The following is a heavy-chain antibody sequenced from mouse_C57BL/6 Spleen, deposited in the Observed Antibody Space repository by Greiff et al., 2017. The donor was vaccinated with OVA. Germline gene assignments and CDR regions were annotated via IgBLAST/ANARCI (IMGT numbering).Heavy chain of an antibody. CDR1: GYTFTSYW. V-gene: IGHV1-69*01. D-gene: IGHD1-1*01. CDR2: IDPSDSYT. Sequence: QVQLQQPGAELVMPGASVKLSCKASGYTFTSYWMHWVKQRPGQGLEWIGEIDPSDSYTNYNQKFKGKSTLTVDKSSSTAYMQLSSLTSEDSAVYYCARSKPYYGSSYWYFDVWGTGTTGTVSS. J-gene: IGHJ1*03. CDR3: ARSKPYYGSSYWYFDV.